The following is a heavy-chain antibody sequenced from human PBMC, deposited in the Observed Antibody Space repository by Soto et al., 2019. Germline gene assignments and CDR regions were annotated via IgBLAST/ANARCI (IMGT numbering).Heavy chain of an antibody. CDR2: LRDDADDT. V-gene: IGHV3-33*01. CDR3: ARPYSSNSNWFDP. Sequence: VGSLRLSCAASGFTFSNYGMHWVRQAPGKGLEWVAVLRDDADDTYYADSVKGRFTISRDNSKNTLYLQMRSLRAEDTAVYYCARPYSSNSNWFDPWGQGTLVTVSS. CDR1: GFTFSNYG. J-gene: IGHJ5*02. D-gene: IGHD6-19*01.